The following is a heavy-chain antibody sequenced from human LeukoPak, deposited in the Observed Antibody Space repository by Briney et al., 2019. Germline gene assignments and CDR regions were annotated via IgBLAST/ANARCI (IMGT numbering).Heavy chain of an antibody. CDR3: ASRAPYDSSGYYYYYYMDV. CDR1: GYTFTSYD. V-gene: IGHV1-8*01. Sequence: ASVKVSCKASGYTFTSYDINGVRQATGQGLEWMGWMNPNSGNTGYAQKFQGRVTITRNTSKSTAYMGLSSLRSEDTAVYYCASRAPYDSSGYYYYYYMDVWGKGTTVTVSS. D-gene: IGHD3-22*01. CDR2: MNPNSGNT. J-gene: IGHJ6*03.